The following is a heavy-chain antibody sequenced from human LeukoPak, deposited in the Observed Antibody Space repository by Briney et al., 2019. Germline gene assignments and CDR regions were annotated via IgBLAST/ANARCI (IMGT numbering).Heavy chain of an antibody. D-gene: IGHD5-18*01. CDR1: GFTFSSYS. CDR2: ISSSSYI. CDR3: ARDTQSAPIDTALDY. J-gene: IGHJ4*02. Sequence: GGSLRLSCAASGFTFSSYSMNWVRQAPGKGLEWVSSISSSSYIYYADSVKGRFTISRDNSKNTLYLQMNSLRAEDTAVYYCARDTQSAPIDTALDYWGQGTLVTVSS. V-gene: IGHV3-21*01.